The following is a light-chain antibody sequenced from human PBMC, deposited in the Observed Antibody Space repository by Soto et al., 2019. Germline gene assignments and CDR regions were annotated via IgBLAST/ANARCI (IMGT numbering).Light chain of an antibody. J-gene: IGKJ2*02. Sequence: EIVMTQSPATLSVPRGERATLSCRASQSVSSNLAWYQQKPGQAPRLLIYGASTRATGIPARFSGSGSGTEFTLTISSLQSEDFAVYYCQQYNNWPPWTFGQGTKLEIK. CDR1: QSVSSN. CDR3: QQYNNWPPWT. V-gene: IGKV3-15*01. CDR2: GAS.